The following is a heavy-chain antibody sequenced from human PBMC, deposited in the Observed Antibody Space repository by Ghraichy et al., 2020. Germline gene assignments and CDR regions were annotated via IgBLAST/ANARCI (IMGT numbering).Heavy chain of an antibody. CDR2: INPNSGGT. D-gene: IGHD3-22*01. Sequence: ASVKVSCKASGYTFTGYYMHWVRQAPGQGLEWMGWINPNSGGTNYAQKFQGRVTMTGDTSISTAYMELSRLRSDDTAVDYCASEAGTPYYYDSSGYTLDYWGQGTLVTVSS. V-gene: IGHV1-2*02. J-gene: IGHJ4*02. CDR3: ASEAGTPYYYDSSGYTLDY. CDR1: GYTFTGYY.